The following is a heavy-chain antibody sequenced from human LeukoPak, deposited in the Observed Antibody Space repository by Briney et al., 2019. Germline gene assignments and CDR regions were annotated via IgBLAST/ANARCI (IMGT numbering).Heavy chain of an antibody. CDR3: ARQVPGGYYYY. D-gene: IGHD3-3*01. V-gene: IGHV5-51*01. Sequence: GESLKISCKASGYTFNRYWIGWVRQMPGKGLEWMGIIYPGDSETTYSPSFQGQVTISADKSISTAYLQWSSLKASDTAMYYCARQVPGGYYYYWGQGTLVTVSS. CDR2: IYPGDSET. J-gene: IGHJ4*02. CDR1: GYTFNRYW.